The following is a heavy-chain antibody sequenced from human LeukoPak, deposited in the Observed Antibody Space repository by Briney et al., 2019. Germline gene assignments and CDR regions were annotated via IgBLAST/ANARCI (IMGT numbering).Heavy chain of an antibody. CDR3: AKIAAGTNHY. D-gene: IGHD6-13*01. CDR1: GGSISSSSYY. CDR2: IYYSGST. J-gene: IGHJ4*02. Sequence: SETLSLTCTVSGGSISSSSYYWGWIRQPPGKGLEWIGSIYYSGSTYYNPSLQSRVTISVDTSNNQFSLRLTSVTAADTAVYYCAKIAAGTNHYWGQGTLVTVSS. V-gene: IGHV4-39*01.